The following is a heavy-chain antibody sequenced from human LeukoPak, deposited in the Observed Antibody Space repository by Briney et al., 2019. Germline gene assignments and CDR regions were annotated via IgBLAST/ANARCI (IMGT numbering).Heavy chain of an antibody. Sequence: GGSLRLSCAASGFTFSSYAMSWVRQAPGKGLEWVSAISGSGGSTYYADSVKGRFTISRDNSKNSLYLQMNSLRAEDTALYYCARATSSAWYYFDYWGQGTLVTVSS. CDR3: ARATSSAWYYFDY. CDR2: ISGSGGST. CDR1: GFTFSSYA. J-gene: IGHJ4*02. V-gene: IGHV3-23*01. D-gene: IGHD6-19*01.